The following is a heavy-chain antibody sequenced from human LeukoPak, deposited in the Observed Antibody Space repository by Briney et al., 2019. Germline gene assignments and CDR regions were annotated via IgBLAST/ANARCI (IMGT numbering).Heavy chain of an antibody. CDR1: GFTFSSYS. J-gene: IGHJ4*02. D-gene: IGHD4-17*01. CDR2: ISSSSSHI. CDR3: ARGVDGDPLDY. V-gene: IGHV3-21*01. Sequence: GGSLRLSCAASGFTFSSYSMNWVRQAPGKGLEWVSSISSSSSHIYYADSVKGRFTISRDNAKTSLYLQMNSLRAEDTAVYYCARGVDGDPLDYWGQGTLVTVSS.